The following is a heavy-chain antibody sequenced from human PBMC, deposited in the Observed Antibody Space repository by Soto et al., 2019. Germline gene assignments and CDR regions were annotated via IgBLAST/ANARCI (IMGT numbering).Heavy chain of an antibody. D-gene: IGHD4-17*01. J-gene: IGHJ6*02. CDR2: ISSSSSTI. CDR1: GFTFSSYS. Sequence: GGSLRLSCAASGFTFSSYSMNWVRQAPGKGLEWVSYISSSSSTIYYADSVKGRFTISRDNAKNSLYLQMNSLRDEDTAVYYCARDDWTTTDYYYYGMDVWGQGTTVTVSS. CDR3: ARDDWTTTDYYYYGMDV. V-gene: IGHV3-48*02.